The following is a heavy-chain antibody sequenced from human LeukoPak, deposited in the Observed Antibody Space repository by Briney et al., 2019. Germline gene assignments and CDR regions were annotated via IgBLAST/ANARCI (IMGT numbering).Heavy chain of an antibody. J-gene: IGHJ4*02. Sequence: PGGSLRLSCAASGFSFSDYAMAWVPQAPGKGLEWVSVITGSGGVTHYAGSVKGRFTISRDNSKNTLYLQMNNLRVEDTARYYCAKDGLYYDGSTHIYYFDYWGQGTLVAVPS. V-gene: IGHV3-23*01. CDR1: GFSFSDYA. D-gene: IGHD3-16*01. CDR2: ITGSGGVT. CDR3: AKDGLYYDGSTHIYYFDY.